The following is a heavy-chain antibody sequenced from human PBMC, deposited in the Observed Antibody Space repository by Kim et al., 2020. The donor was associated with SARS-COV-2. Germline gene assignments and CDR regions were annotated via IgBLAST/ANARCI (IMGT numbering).Heavy chain of an antibody. CDR3: ARSVISGRFNFDV. J-gene: IGHJ3*01. V-gene: IGHV4-38-2*02. CDR1: GSSVGIGYY. CDR2: ISHEGNT. D-gene: IGHD6-25*01. Sequence: SETLSLTCTVSGSSVGIGYYWDWIRQSPGRGLEWIASISHEGNTYYNSSLQSRLMVSVDTSKKKISLKLSSVTAADTAVYYCARSVISGRFNFDVWGRG.